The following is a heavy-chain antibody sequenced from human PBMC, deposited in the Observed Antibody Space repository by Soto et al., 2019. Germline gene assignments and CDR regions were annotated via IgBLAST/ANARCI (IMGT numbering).Heavy chain of an antibody. Sequence: SSVKVSCKASGGTFSSYAISWVRQAPGQGLEWMGGIIPIFGTANYAQKFQGRVTITADKSTSTAYMELSSLRSEDTAVYYCARDVITMRVVRPSNDYGMDVCGQGTTVTVPA. D-gene: IGHD3-10*01. J-gene: IGHJ6*01. CDR1: GGTFSSYA. CDR2: IIPIFGTA. CDR3: ARDVITMRVVRPSNDYGMDV. V-gene: IGHV1-69*06.